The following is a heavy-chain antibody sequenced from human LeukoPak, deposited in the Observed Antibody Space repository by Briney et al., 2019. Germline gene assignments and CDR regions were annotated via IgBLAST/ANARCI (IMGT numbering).Heavy chain of an antibody. V-gene: IGHV4-59*01. D-gene: IGHD1/OR15-1a*01. CDR3: AREITGTSFDP. CDR1: SDSISSYY. CDR2: IYYSGST. Sequence: SETLSLTCTVSSDSISSYYWSWIRQPPGKGLEWIGYIYYSGSTNYNPSLKSRVTISVDTSKNQFSLKLSSVTAADTAVYYCAREITGTSFDPWGQGTLVTVSS. J-gene: IGHJ5*02.